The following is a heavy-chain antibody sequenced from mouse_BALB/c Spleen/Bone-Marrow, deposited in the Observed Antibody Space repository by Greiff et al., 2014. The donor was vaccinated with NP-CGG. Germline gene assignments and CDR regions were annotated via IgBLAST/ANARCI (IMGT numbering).Heavy chain of an antibody. V-gene: IGHV1-4*01. CDR3: AREGLGRGY. J-gene: IGHJ2*01. CDR2: INPTSYYT. CDR1: GYTFTSYT. Sequence: VHLVESGAELARPGASVKMSCKTSGYTFTSYTIYWIKQRPGQGLEWIGYINPTSYYTDYNQKFKDKATLTSDKSSSTAYMQXXXXTSEDSAVYYCAREGLGRGYWGQGTTLTVSS. D-gene: IGHD4-1*01.